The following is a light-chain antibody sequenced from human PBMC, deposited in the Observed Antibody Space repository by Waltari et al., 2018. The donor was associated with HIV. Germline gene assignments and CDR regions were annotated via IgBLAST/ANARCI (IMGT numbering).Light chain of an antibody. CDR2: GAS. J-gene: IGKJ1*01. CDR1: QSVSSNF. V-gene: IGKV3-20*01. Sequence: EIVLTQSPDTLSLSPGERATLSCRASQSVSSNFLAWFQQKPGQAPRLLIFGASTRAAGIPDRFSGSGSGTDFTLTISRLEPEDFVVYYCQQSGRSLPWTFGQGTKVEIK. CDR3: QQSGRSLPWT.